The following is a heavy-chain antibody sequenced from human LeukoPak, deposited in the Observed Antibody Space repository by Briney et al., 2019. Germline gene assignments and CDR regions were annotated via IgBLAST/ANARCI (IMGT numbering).Heavy chain of an antibody. Sequence: ASVKVSCKASGYTFTGYYMHWVRQAPGQGLEWMGWINPNSGGTNYAQKFQGRVTMTRDTSISTAYMELSRLRSDDTAVYYCARAPRYCTNGVCLLEFGYWGQGTLVTVSS. CDR2: INPNSGGT. CDR3: ARAPRYCTNGVCLLEFGY. J-gene: IGHJ4*02. CDR1: GYTFTGYY. D-gene: IGHD2-8*01. V-gene: IGHV1-2*02.